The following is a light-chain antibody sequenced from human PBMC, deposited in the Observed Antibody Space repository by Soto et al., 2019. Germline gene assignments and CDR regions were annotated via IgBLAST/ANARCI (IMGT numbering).Light chain of an antibody. Sequence: DIQMTQSPSTLSASVGDRVTITCRASQSISSWLAWYQQKPGKAPKLLIYDAYSLESGTPSRFSGRRSGTEFTLTISSLQPEDFATYYCQQVSGYPLNFGGGTKVDIK. J-gene: IGKJ4*01. V-gene: IGKV1-5*01. CDR3: QQVSGYPLN. CDR1: QSISSW. CDR2: DAY.